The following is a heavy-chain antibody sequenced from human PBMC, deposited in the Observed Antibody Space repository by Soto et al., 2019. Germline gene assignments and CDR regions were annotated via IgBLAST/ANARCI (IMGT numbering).Heavy chain of an antibody. CDR3: ARDRGPSSGYYPYWFDP. CDR1: GGTFSNYA. CDR2: IIPIFGTT. V-gene: IGHV1-69*13. J-gene: IGHJ5*02. Sequence: SVKVSCKASGGTFSNYAISWVRQAPGQGLEWMGGIIPIFGTTNYAQRFQGRVTITADESTSTAYMELSSLRSEDTAVYYCARDRGPSSGYYPYWFDPWGQGTPVTVSS. D-gene: IGHD3-22*01.